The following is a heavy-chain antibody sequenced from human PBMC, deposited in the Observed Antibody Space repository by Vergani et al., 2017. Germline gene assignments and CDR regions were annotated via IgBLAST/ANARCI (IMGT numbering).Heavy chain of an antibody. D-gene: IGHD1-7*01. CDR2: ISSSSSTI. CDR3: ARERPPTELPTALDY. J-gene: IGHJ4*02. Sequence: EVQLLESGGDLVQPGGSLRLSCAASGFTFSSYSMNWVRQAPGKGLEWVSYISSSSSTIYYADSVKGRFTISRDNAKNSLYLQMNSLRAEDTAVYYCARERPPTELPTALDYWGQGTLVTVSS. CDR1: GFTFSSYS. V-gene: IGHV3-48*01.